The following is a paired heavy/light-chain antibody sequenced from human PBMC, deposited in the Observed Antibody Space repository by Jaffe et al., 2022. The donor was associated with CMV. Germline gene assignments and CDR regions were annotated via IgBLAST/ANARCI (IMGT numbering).Heavy chain of an antibody. CDR2: IYNGGST. Sequence: QVQMQESGPGLVKPSETLSLTCTVSGASISSYHWSWIRQSPGRGLEWIGIIYNGGSTSYNPSLKSRVTISIDKSKTQFSLKMTSVTSADTAVYFCARDPPDGYGHFDYWGQGTLVTVSS. J-gene: IGHJ4*02. V-gene: IGHV4-59*01. CDR1: GASISSYH. D-gene: IGHD2-2*03. CDR3: ARDPPDGYGHFDY.
Light chain of an antibody. CDR2: GAS. V-gene: IGKV3-20*01. CDR1: QSVSNNF. J-gene: IGKJ2*03. CDR3: QQHTSSLYS. Sequence: EIVLTQSPGTLSLSPGERATLSCRASQSVSNNFFAWYQQKPGQAPRLLIFGASSRATGIPDRFSGSGSGTDFTLTISRLEPEDFAFYYCQQHTSSLYSFGRGTYLDIK.